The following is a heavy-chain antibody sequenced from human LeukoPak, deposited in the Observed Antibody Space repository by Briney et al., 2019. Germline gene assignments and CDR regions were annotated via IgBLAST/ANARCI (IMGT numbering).Heavy chain of an antibody. V-gene: IGHV1-8*01. CDR1: GYTFTSYD. D-gene: IGHD3-3*01. J-gene: IGHJ6*02. Sequence: ASVKVSCKASGYTFTSYDINWVRQATGQGLEWMGWMNPNSGNTGYAQKFQGRVTMTRNTSISTAYMELSCLRSEDTAVYYCAREMRYDFWSGYYTGGDYGMDVWGQGTTVTVSS. CDR2: MNPNSGNT. CDR3: AREMRYDFWSGYYTGGDYGMDV.